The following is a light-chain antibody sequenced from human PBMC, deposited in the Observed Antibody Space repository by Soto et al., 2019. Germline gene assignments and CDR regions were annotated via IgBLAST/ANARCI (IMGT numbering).Light chain of an antibody. CDR3: AAWDDSMSGVV. CDR2: SNN. CDR1: SSNIGSNY. Sequence: QYVLTQPPSASVTPGQRVTISCSGSSSNIGSNYVYWYQQLPGTAPKLLIYSNNQRPSGVPDRFSGSKSGTSASLAISGLRSEDEADYYCAAWDDSMSGVVFGGGTKLTVL. V-gene: IGLV1-47*01. J-gene: IGLJ2*01.